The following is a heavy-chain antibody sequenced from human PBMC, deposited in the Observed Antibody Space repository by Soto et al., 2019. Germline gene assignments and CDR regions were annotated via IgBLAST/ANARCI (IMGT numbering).Heavy chain of an antibody. J-gene: IGHJ4*02. CDR2: IHHSGST. Sequence: QVQLQESGPGLVRPSGTVSLTCAVSGLSISSDNWWSWLRQPPGKGLEWIGEIHHSGSTNYNPSLKSRVTVSVVPSKDLFSLTLNSVTAADTAFYYCARDQGSHPGDWGQGTLVSVSS. CDR1: GLSISSDNW. CDR3: ARDQGSHPGD. V-gene: IGHV4-4*02. D-gene: IGHD6-13*01.